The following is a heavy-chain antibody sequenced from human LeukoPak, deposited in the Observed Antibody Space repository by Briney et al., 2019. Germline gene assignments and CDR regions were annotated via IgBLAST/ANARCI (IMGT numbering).Heavy chain of an antibody. CDR2: IYPGDSDT. CDR1: GSRFTSYW. CDR3: ARMSRRVYYFDY. Sequence: GESLQISCKGSGSRFTSYWIGWVRQLPGKGLEWMGIIYPGDSDTRYSPSFQGQVTISADKSISTAYLQWSSLKASDTAMYYCARMSRRVYYFDYWGQGTLVTVSS. V-gene: IGHV5-51*01. D-gene: IGHD5/OR15-5a*01. J-gene: IGHJ4*02.